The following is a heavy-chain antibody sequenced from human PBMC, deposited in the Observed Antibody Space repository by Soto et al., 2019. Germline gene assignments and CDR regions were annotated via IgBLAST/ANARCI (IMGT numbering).Heavy chain of an antibody. CDR3: ARGRVAAAGTGGPHSYYYYGMDV. CDR2: INHSGST. CDR1: GGSFSGYY. D-gene: IGHD6-13*01. V-gene: IGHV4-34*01. Sequence: QVQLQQWGAGLLKPSETLSLTCAVSGGSFSGYYWSWLRQPPGKGLEWIGEINHSGSTNYNPSLMSRVTISVDTSKNQFALKLSSVTAADTAVYYCARGRVAAAGTGGPHSYYYYGMDVWGQGTTVTVSS. J-gene: IGHJ6*02.